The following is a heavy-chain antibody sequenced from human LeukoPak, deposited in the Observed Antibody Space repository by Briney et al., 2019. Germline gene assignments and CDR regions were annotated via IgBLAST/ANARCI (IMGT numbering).Heavy chain of an antibody. CDR1: GYTFTSYG. Sequence: ASVKVSCKASGYTFTSYGISWVRRAPGQGLEWMGWISAYNGNTNYAQKLQGRVTMTTDTSTSTAYMELRSLRSDDTAVYYCARSGEYYDILTGYLPVDYWDHGTLVTVSS. CDR3: ARSGEYYDILTGYLPVDY. V-gene: IGHV1-18*04. J-gene: IGHJ4*01. D-gene: IGHD3-9*01. CDR2: ISAYNGNT.